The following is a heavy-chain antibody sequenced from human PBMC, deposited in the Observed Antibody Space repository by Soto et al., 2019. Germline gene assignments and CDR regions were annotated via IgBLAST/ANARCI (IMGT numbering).Heavy chain of an antibody. V-gene: IGHV4-61*01. Sequence: PSETLSLTCTVSGGSVSSGSYYWSWIRPPQGKGLEWIGYIYYSGSNNYNPSLKSRVTISVDTSNNQFTLKRSSVTAADTAVYYCARDRSAILWFGELFHYGMDAWGQGTTVTVSS. J-gene: IGHJ6*02. CDR2: IYYSGSN. CDR3: ARDRSAILWFGELFHYGMDA. CDR1: GGSVSSGSYY. D-gene: IGHD3-10*01.